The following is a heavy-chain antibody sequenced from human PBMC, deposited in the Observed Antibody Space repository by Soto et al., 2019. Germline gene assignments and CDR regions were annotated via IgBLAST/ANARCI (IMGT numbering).Heavy chain of an antibody. Sequence: EVQLVEPGGGLIQPGGSLRLSCTASGFTVSSNYMTWVRQAPGKGLEWVSVIYSGGNTYYADSVKGRFTSSRDKSKNTLYLQMNSLRAEDTAVYYCAGATGRYWGQGTLVTVSS. V-gene: IGHV3-53*01. CDR3: AGATGRY. D-gene: IGHD1-1*01. J-gene: IGHJ4*02. CDR2: IYSGGNT. CDR1: GFTVSSNY.